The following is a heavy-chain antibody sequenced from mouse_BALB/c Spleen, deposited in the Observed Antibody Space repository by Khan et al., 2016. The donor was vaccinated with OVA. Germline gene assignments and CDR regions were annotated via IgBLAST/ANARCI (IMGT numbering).Heavy chain of an antibody. CDR3: ARYDYEYDGALAY. D-gene: IGHD2-4*01. CDR2: ISYCGST. CDR1: GDSITTGY. V-gene: IGHV3-8*02. J-gene: IGHJ3*01. Sequence: VQLQESGPSLVKPSQTLSLTCSVTGDSITTGYWNWIRKFPGNKLEYMGYISYCGSTYYNPSLKSRISITRDTSKNQYYLQLNSKTTEDTATYYCARYDYEYDGALAYWGQGTLVTVSA.